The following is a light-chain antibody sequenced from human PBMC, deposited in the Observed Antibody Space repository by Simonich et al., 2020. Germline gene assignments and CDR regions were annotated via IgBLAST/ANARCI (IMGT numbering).Light chain of an antibody. J-gene: IGLJ2*01. Sequence: QSALTQPASVSGSPGQSITISCTGTSSDVGSYNLVAWYQQHPGKAPKLMIYEGSNRPSGVSNRFSGSKSVNTASLTISGLQAEDEADYYCCSYAGSSTVVFGGGTKLTVL. CDR2: EGS. CDR3: CSYAGSSTVV. V-gene: IGLV2-23*01. CDR1: SSDVGSYNL.